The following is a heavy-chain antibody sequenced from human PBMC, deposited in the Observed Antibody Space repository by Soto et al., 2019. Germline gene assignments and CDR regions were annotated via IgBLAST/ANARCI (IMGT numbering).Heavy chain of an antibody. CDR3: ARDFGSLEGLDY. CDR2: INPNNGDT. D-gene: IGHD3-3*01. CDR1: GYTFTDYY. Sequence: SVKVSCKASGYTFTDYYLHWVRQAPGQGLECMGWINPNNGDTNYAQKFQGRVTMTRDTSISIAYMEVSRLRSDDTAVYYFARDFGSLEGLDYSGQGTLVTVSS. J-gene: IGHJ4*02. V-gene: IGHV1-2*02.